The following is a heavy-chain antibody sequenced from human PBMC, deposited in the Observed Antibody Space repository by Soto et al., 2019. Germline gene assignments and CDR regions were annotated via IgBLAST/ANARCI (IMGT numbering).Heavy chain of an antibody. V-gene: IGHV3-30*18. D-gene: IGHD5-18*01. CDR3: AKDHEGYSYEHGYFDY. CDR1: GFTFSSYG. J-gene: IGHJ4*02. Sequence: GGSLRLSCAASGFTFSSYGTHWVRQAPGKGLEWVAVISYDGSNKYYADSVKGRFTISRDNSKNTLYLQMNSLRAEDTAVYYCAKDHEGYSYEHGYFDYWGQGTLVTVSS. CDR2: ISYDGSNK.